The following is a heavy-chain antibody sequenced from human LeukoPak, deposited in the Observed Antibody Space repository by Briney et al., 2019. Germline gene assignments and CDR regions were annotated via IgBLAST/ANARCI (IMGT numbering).Heavy chain of an antibody. CDR1: VGTFSSYA. J-gene: IGHJ4*02. CDR2: IIPIFGTA. CDR3: AGARVDNWNDAIDY. Sequence: SVQVSCKACVGTFSSYAISWVRPAPGQGLEWMGGIIPIFGTANYAQKFQGRVTITPDKSTSTAYMELRSLRSEDTAGYYCAGARVDNWNDAIDYWGQGTLVTVSS. V-gene: IGHV1-69*06. D-gene: IGHD1-1*01.